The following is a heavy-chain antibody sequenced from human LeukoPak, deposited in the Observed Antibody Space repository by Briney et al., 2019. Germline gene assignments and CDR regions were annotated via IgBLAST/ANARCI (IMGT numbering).Heavy chain of an antibody. Sequence: KASETLSLTCAVYGGSFSGYYWTWMRQPAGKGLEWIGRICTSGSTNYNPSLKSRLTISVDTSKNQFSLKLSSVTAADTAVYYCARDGVGGVAYWGLGTLVTVSS. D-gene: IGHD2-8*02. V-gene: IGHV4-4*07. J-gene: IGHJ4*02. CDR2: ICTSGST. CDR3: ARDGVGGVAY. CDR1: GGSFSGYY.